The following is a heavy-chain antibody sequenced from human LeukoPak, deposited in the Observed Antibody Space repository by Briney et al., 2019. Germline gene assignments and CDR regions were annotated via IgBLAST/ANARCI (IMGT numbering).Heavy chain of an antibody. V-gene: IGHV3-23*01. CDR2: ISGSGGST. CDR3: AKTPYVDIRMVPFDY. J-gene: IGHJ4*02. CDR1: GFTFSSYA. D-gene: IGHD5-18*01. Sequence: GGSLRLSCAASGFTFSSYAMNWVRQAPGKGLEWVSFISGSGGSTYHVDSVKGRFTISRDNSKNTLYLQMNSLRAEDPAVYYCAKTPYVDIRMVPFDYWAREPWSPSPQ.